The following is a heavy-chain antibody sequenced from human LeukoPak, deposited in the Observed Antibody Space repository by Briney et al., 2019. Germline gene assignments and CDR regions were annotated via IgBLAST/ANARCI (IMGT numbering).Heavy chain of an antibody. D-gene: IGHD3-10*01. CDR3: ARGLREYYGSGSYSYYYYMDV. CDR2: IYHSGST. V-gene: IGHV4-38-2*02. CDR1: GYSISSGYY. Sequence: SETLSLTCTVSGYSISSGYYWGWIRQPPGKGLEWIGSIYHSGSTYYNPSLKSRVTISVDTSKNQFSLKLSSVTAADTAVYYCARGLREYYGSGSYSYYYYMDVWGKGTTVTVPS. J-gene: IGHJ6*03.